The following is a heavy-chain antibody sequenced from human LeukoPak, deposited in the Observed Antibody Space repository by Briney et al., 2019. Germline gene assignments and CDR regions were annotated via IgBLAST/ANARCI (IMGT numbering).Heavy chain of an antibody. CDR3: ARHLYFFDVSGHVFDL. V-gene: IGHV4-38-2*01. J-gene: IGHJ3*01. D-gene: IGHD3-22*01. Sequence: PSETLSLTCAVSGYSISSGYYWGWIRQSPGKGLEWIGSIERSGNRYYNPSLKSRVTLSVDTSENQFSLQLSSVTAADTAVYFCARHLYFFDVSGHVFDLWGQGTVVTVSS. CDR1: GYSISSGYY. CDR2: IERSGNR.